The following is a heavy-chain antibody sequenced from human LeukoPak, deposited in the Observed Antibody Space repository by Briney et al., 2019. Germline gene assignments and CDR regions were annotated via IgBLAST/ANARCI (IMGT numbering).Heavy chain of an antibody. CDR2: INHSGST. V-gene: IGHV4-34*01. CDR3: ARGYYGSGSHCCHMDV. Sequence: PSETLSLTCAVYVGSFSGYYWSGIRQPPGKGVEGIGEINHSGSTNYNSSLTRRGTISVDTSKNKFSLKLSSVTAADTAVYYCARGYYGSGSHCCHMDVWGEGTTLTVS. CDR1: VGSFSGYY. D-gene: IGHD3-10*01. J-gene: IGHJ6*03.